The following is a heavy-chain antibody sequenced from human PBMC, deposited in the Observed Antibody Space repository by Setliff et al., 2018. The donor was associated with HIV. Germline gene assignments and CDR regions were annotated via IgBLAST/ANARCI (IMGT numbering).Heavy chain of an antibody. CDR2: ISQSGKT. CDR1: GASTSSSTYY. CDR3: ARAVAASATSVVDY. D-gene: IGHD6-13*01. V-gene: IGHV4-39*07. Sequence: SETLSLTCTVSGASTSSSTYYWGWIRQPPGKGLEWIGEISQSGKTNYHPSLKSRITISMEASKTHFSLTLNSVTAADTAVYYCARAVAASATSVVDYWGQGIQVTVSS. J-gene: IGHJ4*02.